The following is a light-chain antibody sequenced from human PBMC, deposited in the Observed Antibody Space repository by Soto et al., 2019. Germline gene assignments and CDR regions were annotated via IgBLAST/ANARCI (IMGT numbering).Light chain of an antibody. J-gene: IGLJ2*01. CDR1: SSDIAGFNY. CDR2: EVS. Sequence: QSGLTQPASVSGSPGQSITISCAATSSDIAGFNYVSWFQQHPGKAPKLIIYEVSHRPSGVSNRFSGSKSGKTASLTISGLQAEDEAEYYCCSYAGSYTFVVFGGGTKLTVL. V-gene: IGLV2-14*01. CDR3: CSYAGSYTFVV.